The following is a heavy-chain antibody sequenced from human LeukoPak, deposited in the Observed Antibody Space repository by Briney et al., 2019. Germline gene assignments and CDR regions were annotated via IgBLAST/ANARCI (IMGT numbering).Heavy chain of an antibody. CDR1: GGSFSGYY. CDR2: INHSGST. V-gene: IGHV4-34*01. J-gene: IGHJ4*02. CDR3: AREIGSTEGY. Sequence: KPSETLSLTCAVYGGSFSGYYWSWIRQPPGKGLEWIGEINHSGSTNYNPSLKSRVTISVDTSKNQFSLKLSSVTAADTAVYYCAREIGSTEGYWGQGTLVTVSS. D-gene: IGHD1-14*01.